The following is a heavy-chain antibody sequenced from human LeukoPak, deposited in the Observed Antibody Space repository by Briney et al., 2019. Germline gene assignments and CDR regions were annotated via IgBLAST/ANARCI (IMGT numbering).Heavy chain of an antibody. J-gene: IGHJ4*02. D-gene: IGHD1-26*01. CDR3: ARGELATTPDY. V-gene: IGHV4-59*01. CDR2: IYYSGST. Sequence: SETLSLTCTVSGGSISSYYWSWIRQPPGKGLEWVGYIYYSGSTNYNPSLKSRVTISVDTSKNRFSLKLSSVTAADTAVYYCARGELATTPDYWGQGTLVTVSS. CDR1: GGSISSYY.